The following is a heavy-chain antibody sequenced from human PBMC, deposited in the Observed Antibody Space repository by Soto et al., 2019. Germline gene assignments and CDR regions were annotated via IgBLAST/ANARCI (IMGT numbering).Heavy chain of an antibody. V-gene: IGHV5-51*01. CDR2: IYPGDSDT. D-gene: IGHD3-16*01. Sequence: PMKGLEWLGIIYPGDSDTRYSPSFQGQVTMSADRSISTAYLQWSSLKASDTAMYYCARTSFAGRRYYLGMHVWVQGSTVPVSS. J-gene: IGHJ6*02. CDR3: ARTSFAGRRYYLGMHV.